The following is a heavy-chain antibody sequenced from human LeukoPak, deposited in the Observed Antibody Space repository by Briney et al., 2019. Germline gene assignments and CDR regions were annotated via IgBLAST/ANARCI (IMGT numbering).Heavy chain of an antibody. J-gene: IGHJ5*02. CDR3: ASHPPTSLAGIGWFDP. Sequence: SSETLSLTCTVSGGSINSNNYYWGWIRQPPGEGLEWIGSFVFSGITYYNPSLKSRVTISLDTSNNQFSLKLTSVTAADTAVYFCASHPPTSLAGIGWFDPWGQGTLVTVSS. V-gene: IGHV4-39*01. CDR2: FVFSGIT. CDR1: GGSINSNNYY. D-gene: IGHD6-19*01.